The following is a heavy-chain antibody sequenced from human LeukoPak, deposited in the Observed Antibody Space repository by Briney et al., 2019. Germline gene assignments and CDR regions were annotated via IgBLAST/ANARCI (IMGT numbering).Heavy chain of an antibody. CDR1: GLTLSSYT. J-gene: IGHJ4*02. V-gene: IGHV3-48*02. CDR2: ISSISTTI. D-gene: IGHD2-15*01. CDR3: ANLGYCSGASCYGPTGY. Sequence: PGGSLRLSCAASGLTLSSYTMNWVRQAPGKGLEWVSYISSISTTIYYADSVKGRFTISRVNAKNSLYLQMNSLRDEDTAVYYCANLGYCSGASCYGPTGYWGQGTLVTVSS.